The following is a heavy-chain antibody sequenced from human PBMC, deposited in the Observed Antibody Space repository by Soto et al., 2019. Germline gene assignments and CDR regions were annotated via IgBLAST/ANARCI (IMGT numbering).Heavy chain of an antibody. CDR2: ISSSSSTI. V-gene: IGHV3-48*01. CDR3: ASPWVVPAAMPPDYYYYYMDV. J-gene: IGHJ6*03. D-gene: IGHD2-2*01. CDR1: GFTFSSYS. Sequence: GGSLRLSCAASGFTFSSYSMNWVRQAPGKGLEWVSYISSSSSTIYYADSVRGRFTISRDNAKNSLYLQMNSLRAEDTAVDYCASPWVVPAAMPPDYYYYYMDVWGKGTTVTVSS.